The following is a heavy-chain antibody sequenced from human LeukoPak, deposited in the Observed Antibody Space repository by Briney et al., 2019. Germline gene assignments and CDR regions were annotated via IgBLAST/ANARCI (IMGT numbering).Heavy chain of an antibody. V-gene: IGHV1-18*01. J-gene: IGHJ5*02. CDR3: ARGARYRYSSSWSFDP. CDR1: GYTFTSYG. Sequence: ASVKVSCKASGYTFTSYGISWVRQAPGQGLEWMGWISAYNGNTNYAQKFQGRVTMTRDTSISTAYMELSRLRSDDTAVYYCARGARYRYSSSWSFDPWGQGTPVTVSS. D-gene: IGHD6-13*01. CDR2: ISAYNGNT.